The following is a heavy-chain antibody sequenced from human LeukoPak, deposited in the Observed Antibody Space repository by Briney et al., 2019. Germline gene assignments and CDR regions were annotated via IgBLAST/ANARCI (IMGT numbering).Heavy chain of an antibody. Sequence: GGSLRLSCAASGFTFNTFGMHWDRQAPGKGLEWVAFIRYDGTNKYYADSVKGRFTISRDNAKNSLYLQMNSLRAEDTAVYYCARDSGYYDFWSENFYFDYWGQGTLVTVSS. D-gene: IGHD3-3*01. J-gene: IGHJ4*02. CDR1: GFTFNTFG. CDR3: ARDSGYYDFWSENFYFDY. CDR2: IRYDGTNK. V-gene: IGHV3-30*02.